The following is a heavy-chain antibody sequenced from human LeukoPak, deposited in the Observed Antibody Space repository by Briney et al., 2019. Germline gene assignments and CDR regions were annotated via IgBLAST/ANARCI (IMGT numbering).Heavy chain of an antibody. V-gene: IGHV1-18*01. Sequence: ASVKVSCKASGYTFTSYGISWVRQAPGQGLEWMGWISAYNGNTNYAQKLQGRVTMTTDTSTSTAYMELRSLRSDDTAVYYCARDRGSSGWGNYYYYYYMDVWGKGTTVTVSS. CDR1: GYTFTSYG. D-gene: IGHD6-19*01. CDR3: ARDRGSSGWGNYYYYYYMDV. CDR2: ISAYNGNT. J-gene: IGHJ6*03.